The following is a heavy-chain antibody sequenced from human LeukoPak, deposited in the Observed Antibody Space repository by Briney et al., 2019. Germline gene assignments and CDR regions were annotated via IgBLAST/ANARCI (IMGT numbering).Heavy chain of an antibody. J-gene: IGHJ4*02. V-gene: IGHV4-34*01. Sequence: SETLSLTCTVYGGSFSGYYWSWIRQPPGKGLEWIGEINHSGSTNYNPSLKSRVTISVDTSKNQFSLKLSSVTAADTAVYYCARAPGRTSGYWGQGTLVTVFS. D-gene: IGHD1-14*01. CDR2: INHSGST. CDR1: GGSFSGYY. CDR3: ARAPGRTSGY.